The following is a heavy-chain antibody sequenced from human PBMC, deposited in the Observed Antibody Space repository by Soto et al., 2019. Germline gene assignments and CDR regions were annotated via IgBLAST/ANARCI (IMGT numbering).Heavy chain of an antibody. Sequence: QVQLVQSGADVKKPGSSVKVSCKPSGGSFGSSAISWLRKAPAQGLEWMGEIIPVFDKANYAQNFQGRLTITADELTGTVFMELSSLRSEDTAVYFCARLRRDWGDAFDLWGLGTFVTISS. CDR3: ARLRRDWGDAFDL. V-gene: IGHV1-69*01. CDR1: GGSFGSSA. D-gene: IGHD3-16*01. CDR2: IIPVFDKA. J-gene: IGHJ3*01.